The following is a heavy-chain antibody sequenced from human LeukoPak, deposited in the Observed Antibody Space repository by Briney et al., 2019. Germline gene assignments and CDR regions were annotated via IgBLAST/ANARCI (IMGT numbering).Heavy chain of an antibody. CDR3: ARRLSGASSPGNHNWFDP. D-gene: IGHD2-15*01. V-gene: IGHV1-18*01. Sequence: ASVKVSCKASGYTFTSYGISWVRQAPGQGLEWMGWISAYNGNTNYAQKLQGRVTMTTDTSTSTAYMELRSLRSDDTAVYYCARRLSGASSPGNHNWFDPWGQGTLVTVSS. CDR2: ISAYNGNT. J-gene: IGHJ5*02. CDR1: GYTFTSYG.